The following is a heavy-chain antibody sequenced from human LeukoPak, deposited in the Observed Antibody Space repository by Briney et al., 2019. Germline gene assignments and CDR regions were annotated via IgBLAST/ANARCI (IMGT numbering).Heavy chain of an antibody. CDR3: AKVSRPGSYSSFDY. CDR1: GGTFSSYA. V-gene: IGHV1-69*04. D-gene: IGHD1-26*01. CDR2: IIPILSIA. Sequence: ASVKASCKASGGTFSSYAISWVRQAPGQGLEWMGRIIPILSIANYAQKFQGRVTITADKSTSTAYMELSSLRSEDTAVYYCAKVSRPGSYSSFDYWGQGTLVTVSS. J-gene: IGHJ4*02.